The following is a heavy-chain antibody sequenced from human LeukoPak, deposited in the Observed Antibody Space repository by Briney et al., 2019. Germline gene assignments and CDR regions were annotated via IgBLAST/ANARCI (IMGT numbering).Heavy chain of an antibody. Sequence: SVKVSCKASGGTFSSYAISWVRQAPGQGLEWMGGIIPIFGTANYAQKFQGRVTITADESTSTAYMELSSLRSEDTAVYYCARDRGYSSSLYYFDYWGQGTLVTVSS. J-gene: IGHJ4*02. CDR1: GGTFSSYA. CDR2: IIPIFGTA. D-gene: IGHD6-19*01. CDR3: ARDRGYSSSLYYFDY. V-gene: IGHV1-69*13.